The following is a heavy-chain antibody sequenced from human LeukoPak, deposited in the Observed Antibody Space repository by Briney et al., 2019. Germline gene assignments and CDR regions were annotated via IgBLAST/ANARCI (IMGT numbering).Heavy chain of an antibody. CDR2: IYYSGTT. Sequence: KPSETLSLSCTFAGGSISSYYCSCVRQPPGKLLEWIGNIYYSGTTNYNPSLKRLVTISVNTNKNHFSLKLSSVSAGDTAVYYCVRGGIGGTSTRIPLFDSLGQGTLVTVSS. J-gene: IGHJ4*02. CDR1: GGSISSYY. D-gene: IGHD1-26*01. V-gene: IGHV4-59*01. CDR3: VRGGIGGTSTRIPLFDS.